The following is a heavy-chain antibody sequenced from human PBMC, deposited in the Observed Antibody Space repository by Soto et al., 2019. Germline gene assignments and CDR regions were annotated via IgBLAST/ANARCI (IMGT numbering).Heavy chain of an antibody. CDR3: ARGMVVVVQAAITGGWLDP. CDR2: IIPIFGTA. J-gene: IGHJ5*02. V-gene: IGHV1-69*13. D-gene: IGHD2-2*01. CDR1: GGTFSSYA. Sequence: WASVKVSCKASGGTFSSYAISWVRQAPGQGLEWMGGIIPIFGTANYAQKFQGRVTITADESTSTAYMELSSLRSEDTAVYYCARGMVVVVQAAITGGWLDPWGQGTMVTVYS.